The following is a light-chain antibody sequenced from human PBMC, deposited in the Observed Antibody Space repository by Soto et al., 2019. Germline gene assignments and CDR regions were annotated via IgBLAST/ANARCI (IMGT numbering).Light chain of an antibody. CDR1: QTISSW. CDR2: DAS. CDR3: QQYNSYWT. V-gene: IGKV1-5*01. J-gene: IGKJ1*01. Sequence: DIQMTQSPSTLSGSVGDRVTITCRASQTISSWLAWYQQKPGKAPKLLFYDASSLESGVPSRFSGSGSGTEFTLTVSSLQPDDFATYYCQQYNSYWTFGQGTKVDIK.